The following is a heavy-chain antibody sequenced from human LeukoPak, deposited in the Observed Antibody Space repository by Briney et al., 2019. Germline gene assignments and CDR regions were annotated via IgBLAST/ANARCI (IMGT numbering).Heavy chain of an antibody. CDR2: IYHSGST. CDR1: GGSISSYY. V-gene: IGHV4-59*01. Sequence: SETLSLTCSVSGGSISSYYWSWIRQPPGKGLEWIGYIYHSGSTVYNPSLKSRVTLSLDTSKNQLSLKLTSVTAADTAVYYCARRQGYYGGAFDIWGQGTMVTVSS. D-gene: IGHD3-10*01. J-gene: IGHJ3*02. CDR3: ARRQGYYGGAFDI.